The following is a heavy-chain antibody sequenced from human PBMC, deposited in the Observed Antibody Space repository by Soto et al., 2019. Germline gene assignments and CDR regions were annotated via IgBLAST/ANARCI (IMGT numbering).Heavy chain of an antibody. J-gene: IGHJ5*02. Sequence: ASVKVSCKASGYTFTSYGISWVRQAPGQGLEWMGWISAYNGNTNYAQKLQCRVTMTTDTSTSTAYMELRSLRSDDTAVYYCARNIRLWELHWIDPRGQGTLVTVSS. CDR2: ISAYNGNT. CDR3: ARNIRLWELHWIDP. D-gene: IGHD1-26*01. V-gene: IGHV1-18*01. CDR1: GYTFTSYG.